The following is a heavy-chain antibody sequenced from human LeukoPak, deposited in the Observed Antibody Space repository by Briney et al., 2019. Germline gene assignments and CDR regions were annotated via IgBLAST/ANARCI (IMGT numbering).Heavy chain of an antibody. Sequence: SVEVSCKASGGTFSSYAISWVRQAPGQGLEWMGGIIPIFGTANYAQKFQGRVTITADESTSTAYMELSSLRSEDTAVYYCASRDDYDFWSGYHSYYYYYGMDVWGQGTTVTVSS. CDR3: ASRDDYDFWSGYHSYYYYYGMDV. V-gene: IGHV1-69*13. J-gene: IGHJ6*02. D-gene: IGHD3-3*01. CDR1: GGTFSSYA. CDR2: IIPIFGTA.